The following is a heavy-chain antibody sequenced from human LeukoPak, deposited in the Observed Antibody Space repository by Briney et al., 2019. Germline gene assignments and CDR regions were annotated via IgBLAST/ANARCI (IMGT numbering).Heavy chain of an antibody. V-gene: IGHV1-69*06. CDR2: IIPIFGTA. Sequence: ASVKVSCKASGGTFSSYAISWVRQAPGQGLEWMGGIIPIFGTANYAQKFQGRVTITADKSTSTAYMELSSLRSEDTVVYYCAREHTEYYYDSSGYQKVLDYWGQGTLVTVSS. D-gene: IGHD3-22*01. CDR1: GGTFSSYA. CDR3: AREHTEYYYDSSGYQKVLDY. J-gene: IGHJ4*02.